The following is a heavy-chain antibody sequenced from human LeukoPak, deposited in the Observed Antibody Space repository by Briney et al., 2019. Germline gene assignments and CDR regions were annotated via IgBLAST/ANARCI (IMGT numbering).Heavy chain of an antibody. J-gene: IGHJ4*02. V-gene: IGHV3-7*03. D-gene: IGHD5-24*01. Sequence: GGSLRLSCAASGFTFSSYWMSWVRQAPGKGLEWVANIKQDGSEKYYVDSVKGRFTISRDNAKNSLYLQMNSLRAEDMAVYYCARSEMATILGFDYWGQGTLVTVSS. CDR3: ARSEMATILGFDY. CDR1: GFTFSSYW. CDR2: IKQDGSEK.